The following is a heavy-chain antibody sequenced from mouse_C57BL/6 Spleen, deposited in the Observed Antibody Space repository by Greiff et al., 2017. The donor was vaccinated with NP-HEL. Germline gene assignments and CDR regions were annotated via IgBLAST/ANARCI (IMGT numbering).Heavy chain of an antibody. V-gene: IGHV14-2*01. J-gene: IGHJ2*01. CDR1: GFNIKDYY. CDR3: AALDYYGSSYTHYFVY. Sequence: VQLQQSGAEFVKPGASVKFSCTASGFNIKDYYMHWVQQRTEQGLEWIGRIDPEDGDTKYAPKFQGQATITADTSSNTSYLPLNSLTSEDTAVYYCAALDYYGSSYTHYFVYWGQGTTLTVSS. D-gene: IGHD1-1*01. CDR2: IDPEDGDT.